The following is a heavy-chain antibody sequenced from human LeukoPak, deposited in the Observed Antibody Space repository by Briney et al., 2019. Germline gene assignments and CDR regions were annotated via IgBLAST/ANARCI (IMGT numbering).Heavy chain of an antibody. Sequence: SETLSLTCTVSGGSINSGDYYWSWIRQPPGKGLEWIGYIYYSGSTYYNPSLKSRATISVDTSKNQLSLKLSSVTAADTAVYYCASSLYSNYPFDYWGQGTLVTVSS. D-gene: IGHD4-11*01. CDR2: IYYSGST. J-gene: IGHJ4*02. CDR1: GGSINSGDYY. V-gene: IGHV4-30-4*08. CDR3: ASSLYSNYPFDY.